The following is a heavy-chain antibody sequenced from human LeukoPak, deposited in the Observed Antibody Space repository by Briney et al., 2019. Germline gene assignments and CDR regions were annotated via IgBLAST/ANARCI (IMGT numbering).Heavy chain of an antibody. D-gene: IGHD3-10*01. CDR2: IYPGDSDT. V-gene: IGHV5-51*01. J-gene: IGHJ4*02. CDR1: GYSFTSYW. CDR3: ARVYGSGSYYNSFDY. Sequence: GESLKISCKGSGYSFTSYWIDWVRQMPGKGLEWMGIIYPGDSDTRYSPSFQGQVTISADKSISTAYLQWSSLKASDTAMYYCARVYGSGSYYNSFDYWGQGTLVTVSS.